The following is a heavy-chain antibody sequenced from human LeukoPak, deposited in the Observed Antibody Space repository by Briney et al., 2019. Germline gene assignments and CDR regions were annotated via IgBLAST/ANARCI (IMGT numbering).Heavy chain of an antibody. Sequence: GGSLRLSCAATGFTFSDYYMSWIRQAPGKGLEWVSYISSSGSTIYYADSVKGRFTISRDNAKNSLYLQMNSLRAEDTAVYYCASTNILTGYYYSYWGQGTLVTVSS. D-gene: IGHD3-9*01. CDR3: ASTNILTGYYYSY. CDR1: GFTFSDYY. V-gene: IGHV3-11*01. J-gene: IGHJ4*02. CDR2: ISSSGSTI.